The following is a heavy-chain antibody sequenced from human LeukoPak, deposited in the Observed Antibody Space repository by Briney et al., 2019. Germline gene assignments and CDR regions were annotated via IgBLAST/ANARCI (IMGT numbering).Heavy chain of an antibody. J-gene: IGHJ3*02. D-gene: IGHD1-26*01. CDR2: ISGSGGST. V-gene: IGHV3-23*01. CDR3: AKVSTTSHSGSYAGAFDI. CDR1: GFTFSSYA. Sequence: AGGSLRLSCATSGFTFSSYAMSWVRQAPGKGLEWVSAISGSGGSTYYADSVKGRFTISRDNSKNTLYLQMNSLRAEDTAVYYCAKVSTTSHSGSYAGAFDIWGQGTMVTVSS.